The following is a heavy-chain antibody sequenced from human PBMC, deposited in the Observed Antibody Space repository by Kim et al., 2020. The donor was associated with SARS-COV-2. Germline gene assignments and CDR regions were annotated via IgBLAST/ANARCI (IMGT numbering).Heavy chain of an antibody. CDR3: TTDGNFWDYYGSGSYYSLFHY. Sequence: GGSLRLSCAASGFSFSNAWMSWVRQAPGKGLEWVGRIKTKTDDGTIDYAAPVKGRFTFSRDDSKNTLYLQMNSLKTEDTAVYYCTTDGNFWDYYGSGSYYSLFHYWGQGTLVTISS. CDR2: IKTKTDDGTI. CDR1: GFSFSNAW. V-gene: IGHV3-15*01. D-gene: IGHD3-10*01. J-gene: IGHJ4*02.